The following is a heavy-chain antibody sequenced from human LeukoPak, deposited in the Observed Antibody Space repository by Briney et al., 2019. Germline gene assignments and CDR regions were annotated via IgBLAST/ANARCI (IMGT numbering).Heavy chain of an antibody. D-gene: IGHD2-2*01. J-gene: IGHJ4*02. CDR3: AREGIVVVPAARRYFDY. CDR2: IGSSSSYI. Sequence: PGGSLRLSCAASGFTFSSYSMNWVRQAPGKGLEWVSSIGSSSSYIYYADSVKGRLTISRDNAKNSLYLQMNSLRAEDTAVYYCAREGIVVVPAARRYFDYWGQGTLVTVSS. V-gene: IGHV3-21*01. CDR1: GFTFSSYS.